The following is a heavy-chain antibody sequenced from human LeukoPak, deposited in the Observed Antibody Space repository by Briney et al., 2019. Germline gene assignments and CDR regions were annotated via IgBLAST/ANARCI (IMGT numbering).Heavy chain of an antibody. D-gene: IGHD6-19*01. CDR3: ARVQLQWLAPDY. J-gene: IGHJ4*02. CDR2: INHSGST. CDR1: GGSFSGYY. Sequence: PSETLSLTCAVYGGSFSGYYWSWIRQPPGKGLEWIGEINHSGSTNYNPSLKSRVTISVDTSKNQFSLKLSSVTAADTAVYYCARVQLQWLAPDYWGQGTLVTVSS. V-gene: IGHV4-34*01.